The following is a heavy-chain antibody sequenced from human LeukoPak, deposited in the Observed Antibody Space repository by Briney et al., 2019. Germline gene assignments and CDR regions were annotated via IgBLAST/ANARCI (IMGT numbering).Heavy chain of an antibody. CDR2: ISGSGGST. Sequence: GGSLRLSCAASGFTFSSYAMSWVRQAPGKGLEWVSAISGSGGSTYYADSVKGRFTISRDNAKNSLYLQMNSLRAEDTAVYYCARDRRGYCSGGSCPNSGYYYYYMDVWGKGTTVTVSS. V-gene: IGHV3-23*01. D-gene: IGHD2-15*01. J-gene: IGHJ6*03. CDR3: ARDRRGYCSGGSCPNSGYYYYYMDV. CDR1: GFTFSSYA.